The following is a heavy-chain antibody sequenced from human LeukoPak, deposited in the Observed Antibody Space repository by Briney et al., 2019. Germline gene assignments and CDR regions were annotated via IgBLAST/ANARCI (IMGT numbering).Heavy chain of an antibody. CDR2: ISYDGSNK. V-gene: IGHV3-30*18. CDR3: AKDTRSGSYFHYFDY. Sequence: GGSLRLSCAASGFTFSSYGMHWVRQAPGKGLEWVAVISYDGSNKYYADSVKGRFTISRDNSKNTLYLQMNSLRAEDTAVYYCAKDTRSGSYFHYFDYWGQGTLVTVSS. J-gene: IGHJ4*02. CDR1: GFTFSSYG. D-gene: IGHD3-10*01.